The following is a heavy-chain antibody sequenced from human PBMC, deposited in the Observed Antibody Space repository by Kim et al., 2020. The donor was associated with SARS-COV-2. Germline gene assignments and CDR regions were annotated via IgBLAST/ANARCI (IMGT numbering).Heavy chain of an antibody. Sequence: SVKVSCKASGGTFSSYAISWVRQAPGQGLEWMGGIIPIFGTANYAQKFQGRVTITADESTSTAYMELSSLRSEDTAVYYCARPYSSSWGDPYYYGIDVWGQGTTVTVSS. J-gene: IGHJ6*02. D-gene: IGHD6-13*01. CDR3: ARPYSSSWGDPYYYGIDV. V-gene: IGHV1-69*13. CDR1: GGTFSSYA. CDR2: IIPIFGTA.